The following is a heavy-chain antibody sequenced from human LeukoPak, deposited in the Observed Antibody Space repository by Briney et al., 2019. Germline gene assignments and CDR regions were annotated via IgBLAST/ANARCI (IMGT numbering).Heavy chain of an antibody. V-gene: IGHV1-2*02. J-gene: IGHJ4*02. Sequence: ASVKVSCKASGYTFTGYYMHWVRQAPGQGLEWMGWINPNSGGTNYAQKFQGRVTMTRDTSISTAYMELSRLRSDDTAVYCCARVDLGGSYDIDYWGQGTLVTVSS. D-gene: IGHD1-26*01. CDR1: GYTFTGYY. CDR2: INPNSGGT. CDR3: ARVDLGGSYDIDY.